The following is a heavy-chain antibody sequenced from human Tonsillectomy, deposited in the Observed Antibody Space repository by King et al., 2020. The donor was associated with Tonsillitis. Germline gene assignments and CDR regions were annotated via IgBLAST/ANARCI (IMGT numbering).Heavy chain of an antibody. CDR2: ISGSGGST. Sequence: VQLVESGGGLVQPGGSLRLSCAASGFTFSSYAMSWVRQAPGKGLEWVSAISGSGGSTYYADSVKGRFTISRDNSKNTLYLQMNSLRAEDTAVYYCAKDTEYREIMIFGVTPWWYYYYGMDVWGQGTTVTVSS. D-gene: IGHD3-3*01. CDR3: AKDTEYREIMIFGVTPWWYYYYGMDV. J-gene: IGHJ6*02. V-gene: IGHV3-23*04. CDR1: GFTFSSYA.